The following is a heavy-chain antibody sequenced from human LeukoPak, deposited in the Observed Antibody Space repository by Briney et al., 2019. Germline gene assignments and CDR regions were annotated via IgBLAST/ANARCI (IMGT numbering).Heavy chain of an antibody. CDR2: INSDGYST. J-gene: IGHJ4*02. V-gene: IGHV3-74*01. D-gene: IGHD3-3*01. Sequence: PGGSLRLSCAASGFTFSSYAMSWVRQAPGKGLEWVSRINSDGYSTTYADSVKGRFTISRDNANNTLYLQMNGLRAEDTAVYYCARDLINYEFWSGFFDYWGQGTLVTVSS. CDR3: ARDLINYEFWSGFFDY. CDR1: GFTFSSYA.